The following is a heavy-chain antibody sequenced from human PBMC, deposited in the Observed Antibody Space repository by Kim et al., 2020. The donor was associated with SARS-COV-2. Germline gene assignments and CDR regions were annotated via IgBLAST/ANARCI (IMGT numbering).Heavy chain of an antibody. V-gene: IGHV3-74*01. J-gene: IGHJ4*02. Sequence: GGSLRLSCAASGFTFSSYWMHWVRQAPGKGLVWVSCINSDGSSTSYADSVKGRFTISRDNAKNTLYLQMNSLRAEDTAVYYCAREVVTYIPSFDYWGKGTLATVSP. CDR2: INSDGSST. CDR1: GFTFSSYW. CDR3: AREVVTYIPSFDY. D-gene: IGHD2-2*01.